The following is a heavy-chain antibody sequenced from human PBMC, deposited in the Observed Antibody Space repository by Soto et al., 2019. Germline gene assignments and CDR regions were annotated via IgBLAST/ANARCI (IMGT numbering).Heavy chain of an antibody. CDR3: ARDHSMTTVSLDY. CDR2: IWYDGSNK. CDR1: GFTFSSYV. D-gene: IGHD4-4*01. J-gene: IGHJ4*02. Sequence: GGSPRLSCAASGFTFSSYVMHWVRQAPGKGLEWVAVIWYDGSNKYYADSVKGRFTISRDNSKNTLYLQMNSLRAEDTAVYYCARDHSMTTVSLDYWGQGTLVTVSS. V-gene: IGHV3-33*01.